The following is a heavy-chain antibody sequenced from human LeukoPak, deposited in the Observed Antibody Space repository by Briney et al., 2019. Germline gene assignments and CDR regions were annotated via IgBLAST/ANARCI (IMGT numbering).Heavy chain of an antibody. CDR1: GDTFSFFA. CDR2: MIPIFGTA. CDR3: SLYCSGGSCRQRGYYYGMDV. D-gene: IGHD2-15*01. V-gene: IGHV1-69*13. J-gene: IGHJ6*02. Sequence: SVKVSCKASGDTFSFFAFSWVRQAPGQGLEWMGGMIPIFGTANYAQNFRGRVTITADESTSTAYMELSSLRSEDTAVYYCSLYCSGGSCRQRGYYYGMDVWGQGTTVTVSS.